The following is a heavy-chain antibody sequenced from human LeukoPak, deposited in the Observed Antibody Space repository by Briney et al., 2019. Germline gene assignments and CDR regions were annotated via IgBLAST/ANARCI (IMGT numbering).Heavy chain of an antibody. CDR1: GFTFDTYW. CDR2: INQDGSAK. CDR3: ARNHLSGYDRGGDY. J-gene: IGHJ4*02. D-gene: IGHD5-12*01. V-gene: IGHV3-7*01. Sequence: GGSLRLSCAVTGFTFDTYWMSWVRQVPGKGLEWVANINQDGSAKYYVDSVKDRFTISRDNAKNSLYLQMNSLRAEDTAFYYCARNHLSGYDRGGDYWGQGTLVTVSS.